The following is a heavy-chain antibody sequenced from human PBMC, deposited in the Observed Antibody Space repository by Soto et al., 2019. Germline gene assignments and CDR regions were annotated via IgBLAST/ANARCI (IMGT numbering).Heavy chain of an antibody. CDR1: GGSISSYY. CDR3: AREGSGSYYHDAFDI. V-gene: IGHV4-59*01. J-gene: IGHJ3*02. Sequence: KPSETLSLTCTVSGGSISSYYWSWIRQPPGKGLEWIGYIYYSGSTNYNPSLKSRVTISVDTSKNQFSLKLSSVTAADTAVYYCAREGSGSYYHDAFDIWGQGTMVTVSS. CDR2: IYYSGST. D-gene: IGHD1-26*01.